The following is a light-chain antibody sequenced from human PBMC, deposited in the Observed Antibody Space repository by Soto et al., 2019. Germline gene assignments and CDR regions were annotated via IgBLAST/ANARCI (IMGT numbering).Light chain of an antibody. V-gene: IGKV3-20*01. CDR1: QSVSNSY. CDR2: GAS. J-gene: IGKJ1*01. Sequence: EIVLTQSPGTLSLSPGERATLSCRASQSVSNSYLAWYQQKPGQAPRLLIHGASSRVTGFPARFSGSGSGTDFTLTISRLEPEDFAVYYCQQYGSSGTFGQGTKVDIK. CDR3: QQYGSSGT.